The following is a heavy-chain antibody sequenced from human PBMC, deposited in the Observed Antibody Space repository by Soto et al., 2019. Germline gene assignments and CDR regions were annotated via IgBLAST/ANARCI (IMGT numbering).Heavy chain of an antibody. CDR2: TYYRSKWYN. V-gene: IGHV6-1*01. D-gene: IGHD3-3*01. J-gene: IGHJ6*02. CDR1: GDSVSSNSAA. CDR3: ARGRFLAWLLWEDYYYYGMDV. Sequence: SQTLSLTCAISGDSVSSNSAAWNWIRQSPSRGLEWLGRTYYRSKWYNDYAVSVKSRITINPDTSKNQFSLQLNSVTPEDTAVYYCARGRFLAWLLWEDYYYYGMDVWGQGPTVTVYS.